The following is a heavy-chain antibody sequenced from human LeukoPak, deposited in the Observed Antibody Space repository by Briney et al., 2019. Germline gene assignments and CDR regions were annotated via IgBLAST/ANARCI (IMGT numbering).Heavy chain of an antibody. Sequence: GGSLRLSCAASGFTFDDYAMHWVRQAPGKGLECVSLISGDGGSTYYADSVKGRFTISRDNSKNSLYLQMNSLRTEDTALYYCAKEGDYYGSGSYGYWGQGTLVTVSS. CDR1: GFTFDDYA. CDR3: AKEGDYYGSGSYGY. CDR2: ISGDGGST. J-gene: IGHJ4*02. D-gene: IGHD3-10*01. V-gene: IGHV3-43*02.